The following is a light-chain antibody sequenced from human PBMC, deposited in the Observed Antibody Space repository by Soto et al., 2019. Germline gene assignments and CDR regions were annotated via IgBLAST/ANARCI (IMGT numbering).Light chain of an antibody. Sequence: DIQMTQSPSSVSASVGDRVTITCRASQGVSTWLAWYQQKPGKAPNLLIYAASALHSGVPSRFSGSGSGTDCTLTISSLQPEDFAIYFCQQLKNYPITFGQGTRLE. CDR1: QGVSTW. J-gene: IGKJ5*01. CDR2: AAS. CDR3: QQLKNYPIT. V-gene: IGKV1-12*01.